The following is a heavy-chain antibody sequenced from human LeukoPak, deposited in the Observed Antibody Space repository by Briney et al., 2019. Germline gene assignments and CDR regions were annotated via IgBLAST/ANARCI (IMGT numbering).Heavy chain of an antibody. CDR3: ARQRRRATVTTLTSSVDYGMDV. V-gene: IGHV1-69*06. D-gene: IGHD4-17*01. CDR1: GGTFSSYA. Sequence: GASVKVSCKASGGTFSSYAISWVRQAPGQGLEWMGGIIPIFGTANYAQKFQGRVTTTADKSTSTAYMELSSLRSEDTAVYYCARQRRRATVTTLTSSVDYGMDVWGKGTTVTVSS. CDR2: IIPIFGTA. J-gene: IGHJ6*04.